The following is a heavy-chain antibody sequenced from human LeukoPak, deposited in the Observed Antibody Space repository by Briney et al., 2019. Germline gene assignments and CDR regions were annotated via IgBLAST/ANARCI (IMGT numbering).Heavy chain of an antibody. CDR1: GFSFSTYS. CDR2: ISSSSTYI. CDR3: ASESGSYSLPN. J-gene: IGHJ4*02. D-gene: IGHD3-10*01. V-gene: IGHV3-21*01. Sequence: GGSLRLSCAASGFSFSTYSMNWVRQAPGKGLEWVSSISSSSTYIYYADSVKGRFTISRDNAKNSLYLQMYSLRAEDTAVYYCASESGSYSLPNWGQGTLVTVSS.